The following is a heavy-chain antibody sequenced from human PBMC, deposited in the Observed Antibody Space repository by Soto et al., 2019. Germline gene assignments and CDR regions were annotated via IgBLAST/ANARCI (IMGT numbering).Heavy chain of an antibody. CDR3: ARRSGTYYDY. Sequence: QVQLQESGPGLVKPSETLSLTCSVSGYSISSGYYWAWIRPPPGKGLELIGNIYHSGSTYYNPSLRSRVNISVDTAKNQFPLKVTSVTAADTAFYYCARRSGTYYDYWGQGTLVTVSS. D-gene: IGHD1-26*01. J-gene: IGHJ4*02. CDR1: GYSISSGYY. CDR2: IYHSGST. V-gene: IGHV4-38-2*01.